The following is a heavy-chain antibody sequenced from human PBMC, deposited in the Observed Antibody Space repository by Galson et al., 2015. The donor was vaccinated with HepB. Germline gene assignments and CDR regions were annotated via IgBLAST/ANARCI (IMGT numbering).Heavy chain of an antibody. CDR1: GGSFSGYY. V-gene: IGHV4-34*01. CDR3: ARERYCSSTSCYEGHFQH. CDR2: INHSGST. Sequence: ETLSLTCAVYGGSFSGYYWSWIRQPPGKGLEWIGEINHSGSTNYNPSLKSRVTISVDTSKNQFSLKLSSVTAADTAVYYCARERYCSSTSCYEGHFQHWGQGTLVTVSS. D-gene: IGHD2-2*01. J-gene: IGHJ1*01.